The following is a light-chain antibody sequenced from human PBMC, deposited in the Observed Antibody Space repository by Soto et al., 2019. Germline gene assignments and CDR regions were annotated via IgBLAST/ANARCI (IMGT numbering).Light chain of an antibody. CDR1: QSINSE. CDR3: QQGHNWPLT. V-gene: IGKV3-15*01. Sequence: IVMTQSPATLSLSPGERAALSCRASQSINSELAWYQQKPSQPPRLLIYGASTRATGVPARFTGSESGAEFTLTISGLQSEDFAVYYCQQGHNWPLTCGQGTRLEI. J-gene: IGKJ2*01. CDR2: GAS.